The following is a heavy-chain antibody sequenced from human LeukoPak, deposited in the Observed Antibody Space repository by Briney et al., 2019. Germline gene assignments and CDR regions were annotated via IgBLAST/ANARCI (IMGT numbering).Heavy chain of an antibody. Sequence: SGPTLVNPTQTLTLSCTFSGFSLSTSGMSVSWIRQPPGKALEWLGRIDWDDDKYYSTSLKTRPTISKDTSKNQVVLTMTNMDPVDTATYYCSRTTATMITHYYYYYMDVWGKGTTVTVSS. CDR3: SRTTATMITHYYYYYMDV. J-gene: IGHJ6*03. CDR2: IDWDDDK. D-gene: IGHD3-16*01. CDR1: GFSLSTSGMS. V-gene: IGHV2-70*11.